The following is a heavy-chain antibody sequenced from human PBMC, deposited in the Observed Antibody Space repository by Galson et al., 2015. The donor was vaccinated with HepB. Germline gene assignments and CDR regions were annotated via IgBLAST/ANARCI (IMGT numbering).Heavy chain of an antibody. D-gene: IGHD5-12*01. CDR3: ARGSVATIGEYFDY. Sequence: SVKVSCKASGGTFSSYTISWVRQAPGQGLEWMGRIIPILGIANYAQKFQGRVTITADKSTSTAYMELSSLRSEDTAVYYCARGSVATIGEYFDYWGQGTLVTVSS. CDR2: IIPILGIA. J-gene: IGHJ4*02. V-gene: IGHV1-69*02. CDR1: GGTFSSYT.